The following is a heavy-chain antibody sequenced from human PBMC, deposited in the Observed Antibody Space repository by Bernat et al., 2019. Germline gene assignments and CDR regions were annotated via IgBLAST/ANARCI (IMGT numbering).Heavy chain of an antibody. J-gene: IGHJ6*03. Sequence: EVQLVETGGGLIQPGGSLRLSCAASGFTVSSNYMSWVRQAPGKGLEWVSVIYSGGSTYYADSVKGRFTISRDNSKNTLYLQMNSLRAEDTAVYYCARVSHYDAYYYYYYYMDVWGKGTTVTVSS. V-gene: IGHV3-53*05. D-gene: IGHD4-4*01. CDR2: IYSGGST. CDR1: GFTVSSNY. CDR3: ARVSHYDAYYYYYYYMDV.